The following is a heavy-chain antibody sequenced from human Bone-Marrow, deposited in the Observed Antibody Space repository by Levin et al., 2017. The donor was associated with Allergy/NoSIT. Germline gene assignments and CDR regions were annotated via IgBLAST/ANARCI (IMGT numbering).Heavy chain of an antibody. V-gene: IGHV1-8*01. J-gene: IGHJ3*02. CDR3: ASSRLVSGRVAFDI. Sequence: PAASVKVSCKASGYTFSSYDINWVRQATGQGLEWMGWMNPKSRNTGYAQKFQGRVNMTRDTSISTAYMELRSLRSEDTAVYYCASSRLVSGRVAFDIWGQGTMVTVSS. CDR1: GYTFSSYD. D-gene: IGHD6-6*01. CDR2: MNPKSRNT.